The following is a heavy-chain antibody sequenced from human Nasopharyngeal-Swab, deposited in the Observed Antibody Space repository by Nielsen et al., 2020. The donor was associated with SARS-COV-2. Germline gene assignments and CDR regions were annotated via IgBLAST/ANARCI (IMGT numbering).Heavy chain of an antibody. Sequence: GGSLRLSCAASGFTFDDYAMHWVRQAPGKGLEWVSGISWNSGSIGYADSVKGRFTISRDNAKNSLYLQMNSLRAEDTALYYCAKDSRGYSYGQIFPFLDYWGQGTLVTVSS. J-gene: IGHJ4*02. D-gene: IGHD5-18*01. V-gene: IGHV3-9*01. CDR3: AKDSRGYSYGQIFPFLDY. CDR1: GFTFDDYA. CDR2: ISWNSGSI.